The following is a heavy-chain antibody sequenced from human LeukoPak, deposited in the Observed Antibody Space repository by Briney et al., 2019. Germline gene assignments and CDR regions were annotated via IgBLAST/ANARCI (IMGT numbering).Heavy chain of an antibody. CDR1: GFTFSSYA. J-gene: IGHJ4*02. V-gene: IGHV3-30*04. CDR3: ARDPRHSSGWYRDH. CDR2: ISYDGSNK. Sequence: PGGSLRPSCAASGFTFSSYAMHWVRQAPGKGLEWVAVISYDGSNKYYADSVKGRFTISRDNSKNTLYLQMNSLRAEDTAVYYCARDPRHSSGWYRDHWGQGTLVTVSS. D-gene: IGHD6-19*01.